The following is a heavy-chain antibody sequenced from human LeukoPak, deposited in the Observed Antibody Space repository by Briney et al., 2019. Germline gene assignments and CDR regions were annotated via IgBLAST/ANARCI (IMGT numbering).Heavy chain of an antibody. Sequence: GGSLRLSCAASGFTFSSYSMNWVRQAPGKGLEWVSYISSSSSTIYYADSVKGRFTISRDNSKNTLYLQMNSLRAEDTAVYYCARAYATWLYEVNGAFDIWGQGTMVTVSS. CDR3: ARAYATWLYEVNGAFDI. D-gene: IGHD2-8*01. J-gene: IGHJ3*02. CDR1: GFTFSSYS. CDR2: ISSSSSTI. V-gene: IGHV3-48*01.